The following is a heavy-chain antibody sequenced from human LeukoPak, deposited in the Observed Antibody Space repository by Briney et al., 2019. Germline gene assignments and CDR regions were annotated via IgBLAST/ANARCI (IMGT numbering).Heavy chain of an antibody. Sequence: PSETLSLTCAVYGGSFSGYYWSWIRQPPGKGLEWIGEINHSGSTNYNPSLQSRVTISVDTSKNQFSLKLSSVTAADTAVYYCARALAAAEYYYYYYMDVWGKGTTVTVSS. CDR3: ARALAAAEYYYYYYMDV. CDR2: INHSGST. CDR1: GGSFSGYY. J-gene: IGHJ6*03. D-gene: IGHD6-13*01. V-gene: IGHV4-34*01.